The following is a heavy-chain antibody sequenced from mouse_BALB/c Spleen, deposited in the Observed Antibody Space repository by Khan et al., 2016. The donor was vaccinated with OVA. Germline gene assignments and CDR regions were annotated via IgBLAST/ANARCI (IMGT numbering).Heavy chain of an antibody. CDR2: VSTGGGYT. CDR1: GFTFSTYG. CDR3: ARLAYYYDSEGFAY. D-gene: IGHD1-1*01. J-gene: IGHJ3*01. Sequence: EVELVESGGDLVKPGGSLKLSCAASGFTFSTYGMSWVRQTPDKRLAWVATVSTGGGYTYSPDSVKGRFTISRDNAKNTLYLQMSSLKSEDTAMFYCARLAYYYDSEGFAYWGQGTLVTVSA. V-gene: IGHV5-6*01.